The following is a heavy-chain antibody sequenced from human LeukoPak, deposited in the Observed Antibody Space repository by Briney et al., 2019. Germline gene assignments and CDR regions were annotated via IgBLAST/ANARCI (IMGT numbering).Heavy chain of an antibody. CDR3: ARESGPDYGDDTDY. J-gene: IGHJ4*02. CDR2: IYSGGST. D-gene: IGHD4-17*01. CDR1: GFTVSSNY. V-gene: IGHV3-66*01. Sequence: GGSLRLSCAASGFTVSSNYMSWVRQAPGKGLEWVSVIYSGGSTYYADSVKGRFTISRDNSKNTLYLQMNGLRAEDTAVYYCARESGPDYGDDTDYWGQGTLVTVSS.